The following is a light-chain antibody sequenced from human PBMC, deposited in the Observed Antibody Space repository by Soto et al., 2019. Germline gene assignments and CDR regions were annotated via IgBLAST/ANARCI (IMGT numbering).Light chain of an antibody. CDR1: SGHSSYA. Sequence: QSVLTQSPSASASLGASVKLTCTLSSGHSSYAIAWHQQQPEKGPRYLMKLNSDGSHSKGDGIPDRVSGSSSGAERYLTISSLQSEDEADYYCQTWGTDIVVFGGGTKVTVL. J-gene: IGLJ2*01. CDR3: QTWGTDIVV. CDR2: LNSDGSH. V-gene: IGLV4-69*01.